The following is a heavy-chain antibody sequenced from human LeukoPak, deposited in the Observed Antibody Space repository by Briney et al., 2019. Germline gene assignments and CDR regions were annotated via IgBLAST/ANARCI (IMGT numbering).Heavy chain of an antibody. J-gene: IGHJ4*02. D-gene: IGHD3-10*01. Sequence: PSETLSLTCTVSGDSISSSNCYWGWIRQPPGKGLEWIGSIYFSGGTYYNASLKSRVTISVDTSKNQFSLKLSSVTAADTAVYYCARQTGSGLFSLPGGQGTRVTVSS. V-gene: IGHV4-39*01. CDR3: ARQTGSGLFSLP. CDR1: GDSISSSNCY. CDR2: IYFSGGT.